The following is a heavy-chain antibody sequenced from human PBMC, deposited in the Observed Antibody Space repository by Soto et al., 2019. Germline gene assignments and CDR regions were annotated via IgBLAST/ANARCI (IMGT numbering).Heavy chain of an antibody. CDR2: ISGSGGST. V-gene: IGHV3-23*01. Sequence: GGSLRLSCAASGFTFSSYAMSWVRQAPGKGLEWVSAISGSGGSTYYADSVKGRFTISRDDSKNTLYLQMNSLKTEDTAVYYCTTDVQLDVVVVAATSVWGQGTLVTVSS. CDR1: GFTFSSYA. CDR3: TTDVQLDVVVVAATSV. J-gene: IGHJ4*02. D-gene: IGHD2-15*01.